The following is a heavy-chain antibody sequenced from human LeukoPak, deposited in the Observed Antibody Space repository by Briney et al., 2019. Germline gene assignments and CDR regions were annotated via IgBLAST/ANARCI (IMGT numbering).Heavy chain of an antibody. CDR3: ARDGYSSSWYWFDY. D-gene: IGHD6-13*01. Sequence: PGGSLRLSCAASGFTFSDYYMSWIRQAPGKGLEGVSYISSSSSYTNYADSVKGRFTISRDNAKNSLYLQMNSLRAEDTAVYYCARDGYSSSWYWFDYWGQGTLVTVSS. J-gene: IGHJ4*02. V-gene: IGHV3-11*06. CDR2: ISSSSSYT. CDR1: GFTFSDYY.